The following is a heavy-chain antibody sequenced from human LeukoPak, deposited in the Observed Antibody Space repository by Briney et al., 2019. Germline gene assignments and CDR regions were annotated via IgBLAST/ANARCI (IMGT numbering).Heavy chain of an antibody. CDR3: ARAPWLSYYYTMDV. V-gene: IGHV4-4*07. CDR1: GGSISSYD. Sequence: ETVSLTCTASGGSISSYDWSWIRQLAGQGLEWIGRICTSGSTTYNPSIKSRVTMSADTTNNQFSLNLSSVTAADTAVDYCARAPWLSYYYTMDVWGQGTPVTVSS. D-gene: IGHD5-24*01. CDR2: ICTSGST. J-gene: IGHJ6*02.